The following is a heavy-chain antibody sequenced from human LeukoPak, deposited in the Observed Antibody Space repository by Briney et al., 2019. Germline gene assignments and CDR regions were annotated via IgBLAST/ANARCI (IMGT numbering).Heavy chain of an antibody. D-gene: IGHD6-19*01. Sequence: GASVKASCKASGYTFISYDINWVRQATGQGLEWMGYMNPNSGNTRYAQKFQGRVTMTRNTSISTAYMELSSLRSEDTAVYYCTRVPRTAVGIWGQGTMVTVSS. CDR2: MNPNSGNT. CDR1: GYTFISYD. V-gene: IGHV1-8*01. CDR3: TRVPRTAVGI. J-gene: IGHJ3*02.